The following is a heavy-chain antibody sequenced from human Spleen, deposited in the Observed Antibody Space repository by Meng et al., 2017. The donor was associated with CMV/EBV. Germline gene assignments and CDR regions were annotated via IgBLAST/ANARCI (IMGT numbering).Heavy chain of an antibody. CDR1: GGSFSGYY. CDR3: ARGTVYSSGCPDY. CDR2: INHSGST. J-gene: IGHJ4*02. Sequence: SQTLSLTCAVYGGSFSGYYWSWIRQPPGKGLEWIGKINHSGSTNYNPSLKSRVTISVDTSKNQFSLKLSSVTAADTAVYYCARGTVYSSGCPDYWGQGTLVTVSS. D-gene: IGHD6-19*01. V-gene: IGHV4-34*01.